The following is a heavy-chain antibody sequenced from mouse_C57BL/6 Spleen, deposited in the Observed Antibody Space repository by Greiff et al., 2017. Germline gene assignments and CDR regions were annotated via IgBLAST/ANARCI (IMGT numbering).Heavy chain of an antibody. V-gene: IGHV5-9-1*02. J-gene: IGHJ4*01. CDR2: ISSGGDYI. D-gene: IGHD2-1*01. CDR1: GFTFSSYA. Sequence: EVKVVESGEGLVKPGGSLKLSCAASGFTFSSYAMSWVRQTPEKRLEWVAYISSGGDYIYYADTVKGRFTISRDNARNTLYLQMSSLKSEDTAMYYCTRDGNYGAYYAMDYWGQGTSVTVSS. CDR3: TRDGNYGAYYAMDY.